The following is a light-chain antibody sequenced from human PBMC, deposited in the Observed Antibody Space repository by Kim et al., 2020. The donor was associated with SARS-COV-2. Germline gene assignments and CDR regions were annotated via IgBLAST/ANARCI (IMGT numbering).Light chain of an antibody. V-gene: IGKV3-20*01. Sequence: EIVLTQSPGTLSLSPGERATLSCRASQSVTSSYVAWYQQKPGQPPRLLIYGASNRATGIPDRFSGSGSGTDFTLTISRLESEDLAVYYCQQYGTSLRTFGQGTKVDIK. J-gene: IGKJ1*01. CDR2: GAS. CDR1: QSVTSSY. CDR3: QQYGTSLRT.